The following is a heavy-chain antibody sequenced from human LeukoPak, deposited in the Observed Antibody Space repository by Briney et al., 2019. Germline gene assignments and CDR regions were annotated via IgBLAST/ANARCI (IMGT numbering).Heavy chain of an antibody. Sequence: SETLSLTCNVSGVSISDYYWSWVRQSPGKGLEWIASLLYSGSPHYNPSLKSRVTISVDTSKNQFSLKLNSVTAADTAVYYCARQRRSISGSAHWFDPWGQGTLVTVSS. J-gene: IGHJ5*02. CDR1: GVSISDYY. CDR2: LLYSGSP. V-gene: IGHV4-59*08. D-gene: IGHD5-12*01. CDR3: ARQRRSISGSAHWFDP.